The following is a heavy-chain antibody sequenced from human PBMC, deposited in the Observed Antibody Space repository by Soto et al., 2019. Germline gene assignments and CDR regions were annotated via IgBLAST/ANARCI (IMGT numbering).Heavy chain of an antibody. J-gene: IGHJ4*02. Sequence: QVQLVESGGGVVQPGRSLRLSCAASGFTFSSYGMHWVRQAPGKGLEWVAVIWYDGSNKYYADSVKGRFTISRDNSKNTLYLKMNSLRAEDTAVYYCARDRRYYYGSGSYNLWGQGTLVTVSS. D-gene: IGHD3-10*01. CDR3: ARDRRYYYGSGSYNL. CDR2: IWYDGSNK. V-gene: IGHV3-33*01. CDR1: GFTFSSYG.